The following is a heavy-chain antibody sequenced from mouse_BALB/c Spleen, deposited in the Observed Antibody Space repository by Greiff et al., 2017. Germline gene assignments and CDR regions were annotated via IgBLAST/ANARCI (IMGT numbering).Heavy chain of an antibody. CDR3: ASSSGSDYYAMDY. J-gene: IGHJ4*01. V-gene: IGHV1-80*01. CDR2: IYPGDGDT. CDR1: GYAFSSYW. Sequence: VMLVESGAELVRPGSSVKISCKASGYAFSSYWMNWVKQRPGQGLEWIGQIYPGDGDTNYNGKFKGKATLTADKSSSTAYMQLSSLTSEDSAVYFCASSSGSDYYAMDYWGQGTSVTVSS. D-gene: IGHD3-1*01.